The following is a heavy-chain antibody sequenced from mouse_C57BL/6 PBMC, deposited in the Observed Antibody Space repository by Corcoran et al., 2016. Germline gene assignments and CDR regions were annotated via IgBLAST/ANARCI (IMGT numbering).Heavy chain of an antibody. J-gene: IGHJ2*01. D-gene: IGHD2-3*01. V-gene: IGHV1-80*01. Sequence: QVQLQQSGAELVKPGASVKISCKASGYAFSSYWMNWVKQRPGKGLEWIGQIYPGDGDTNYNGKFKGKATLTADKSSSTAYMQLSSLTSEDSAVYFCARWLLTSYFDYWGQGTTLTVSS. CDR1: GYAFSSYW. CDR2: IYPGDGDT. CDR3: ARWLLTSYFDY.